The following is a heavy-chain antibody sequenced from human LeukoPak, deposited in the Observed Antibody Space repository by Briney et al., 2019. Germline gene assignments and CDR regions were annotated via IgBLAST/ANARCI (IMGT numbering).Heavy chain of an antibody. V-gene: IGHV1-46*01. CDR3: ARGLESSGWYGLDV. CDR2: INTSGATT. CDR1: GYTFSRHY. J-gene: IGHJ6*02. Sequence: WASVKVSCKTSGYTFSRHYIHWVRQAPGQGLEWLGIINTSGATTRYGQNSKGRVTATRDTSTSTVYMEMSSLNSEDTAVYYCARGLESSGWYGLDVWGQGTTIIVSS. D-gene: IGHD6-19*01.